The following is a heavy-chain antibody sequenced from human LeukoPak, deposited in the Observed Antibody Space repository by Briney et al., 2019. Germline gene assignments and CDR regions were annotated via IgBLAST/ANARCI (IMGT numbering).Heavy chain of an antibody. CDR2: ISYDGSNQ. CDR1: GFTLSSYA. V-gene: IGHV3-30-3*01. CDR3: AREPGMTVVVMDY. Sequence: PGGSLRLSCAASGFTLSSYAMHWVRQAPGKGLEWVAFISYDGSNQYYADYVKGRFTISRDNSKNTLYLQMNSLRVEDTALYYCAREPGMTVVVMDYWGQGTLVTVSS. D-gene: IGHD3-22*01. J-gene: IGHJ4*02.